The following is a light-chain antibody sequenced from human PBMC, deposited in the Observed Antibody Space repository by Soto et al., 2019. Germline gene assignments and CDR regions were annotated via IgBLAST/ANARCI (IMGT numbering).Light chain of an antibody. J-gene: IGKJ3*01. V-gene: IGKV1-39*01. CDR1: QSISSY. Sequence: DIQMTQSPSSLSASVGDRVTITCRASQSISSYLNWYQQKPGKAPKLLIYAASSVQSGVPSRFSGSGSGTDFTSPISSLQPEDFATYYCPQSYSTPFSVGPGNKVDI. CDR3: PQSYSTPFS. CDR2: AAS.